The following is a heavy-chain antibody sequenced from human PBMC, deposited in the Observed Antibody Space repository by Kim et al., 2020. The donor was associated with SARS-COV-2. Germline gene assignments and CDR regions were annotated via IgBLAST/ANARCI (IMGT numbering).Heavy chain of an antibody. D-gene: IGHD4-17*01. CDR2: ISAYNGNT. CDR3: ARDPYGDSYGGYVDV. J-gene: IGHJ6*02. V-gene: IGHV1-18*04. CDR1: GYTFTSYG. Sequence: ASVKVSCKASGYTFTSYGISWVRQAPGQGLEWMGWISAYNGNTNYAQKLQGRVTMTTDTSTSTAYMELRSLRSDDTAVYYCARDPYGDSYGGYVDVWGQGTTVTVSS.